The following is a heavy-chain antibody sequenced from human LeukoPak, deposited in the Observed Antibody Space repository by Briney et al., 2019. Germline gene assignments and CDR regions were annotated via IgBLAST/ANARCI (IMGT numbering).Heavy chain of an antibody. J-gene: IGHJ4*02. CDR3: ARHVAGQIDY. V-gene: IGHV4-39*01. CDR1: GGSISSGSYY. CDR2: IYYSGST. D-gene: IGHD6-19*01. Sequence: KPSETLSLTCTVSGGSISSGSYYWGWIRQPPGKGLEWIGSIYYSGSTYYNPSLKSRVTISVDTSKNQFSLKLSSVTAADTAVYYCARHVAGQIDYWGQGTLVTVSS.